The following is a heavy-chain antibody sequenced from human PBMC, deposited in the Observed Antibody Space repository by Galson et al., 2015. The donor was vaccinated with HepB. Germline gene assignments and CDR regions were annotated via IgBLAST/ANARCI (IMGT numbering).Heavy chain of an antibody. D-gene: IGHD4-17*01. CDR3: AKDGDYDSSYCDY. V-gene: IGHV3-23*01. CDR1: GFTLRNYA. CDR2: ISGSGGST. Sequence: SLRLSCAASGFTLRNYAMSWVRQAPGKGLEWVSAISGSGGSTYYADSVKGRFTISRDNSKNTLYLQMNSLRAEDTAVYYCAKDGDYDSSYCDYWGQGTLVTAS. J-gene: IGHJ4*02.